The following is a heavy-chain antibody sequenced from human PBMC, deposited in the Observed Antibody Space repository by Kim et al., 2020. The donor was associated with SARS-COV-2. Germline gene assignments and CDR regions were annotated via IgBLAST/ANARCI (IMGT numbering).Heavy chain of an antibody. CDR2: ISSSSSYI. CDR1: GFTFSSYS. CDR3: ARVGQSSGWYGRFVVDYYYYYGMDV. Sequence: GGSPRLSCVASGFTFSSYSMNWVRQAPGKGLEWVSSISSSSSYIYYADSVKGRFTISRDNAKNSLYLQMNSLRAEDTAVYYCARVGQSSGWYGRFVVDYYYYYGMDVWGQGTTVTVSS. J-gene: IGHJ6*02. V-gene: IGHV3-21*01. D-gene: IGHD6-19*01.